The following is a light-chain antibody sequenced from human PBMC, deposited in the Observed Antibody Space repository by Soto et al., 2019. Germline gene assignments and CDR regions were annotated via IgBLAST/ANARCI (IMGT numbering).Light chain of an antibody. Sequence: QAVLTQPPSVSAAPGQKVTISCSGSSSNIGNNYVSWYQHLPGTAPKLLIFDNNKRHTGIPHRFSGSKSGTSATLGITGLQTGDEADYYCATWDRRLSAGVLGGGTKVTLL. CDR1: SSNIGNNY. CDR3: ATWDRRLSAGV. V-gene: IGLV1-51*01. J-gene: IGLJ2*01. CDR2: DNN.